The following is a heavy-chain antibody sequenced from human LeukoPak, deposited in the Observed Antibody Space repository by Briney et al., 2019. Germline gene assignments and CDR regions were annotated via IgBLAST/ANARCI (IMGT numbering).Heavy chain of an antibody. D-gene: IGHD7-27*01. Sequence: GGSLRLSCAASGFTFSSYEMNWVRQAPGKGLEWVSYISSSGSTIYYADSVKGRFTISRDNAKNSLYLQMNSLRADDTAVYYCARGSGDLGFDYWGQGTLVTVSS. J-gene: IGHJ4*02. CDR2: ISSSGSTI. V-gene: IGHV3-48*03. CDR1: GFTFSSYE. CDR3: ARGSGDLGFDY.